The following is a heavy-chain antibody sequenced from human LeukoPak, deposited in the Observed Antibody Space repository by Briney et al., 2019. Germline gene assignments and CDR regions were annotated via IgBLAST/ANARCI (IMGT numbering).Heavy chain of an antibody. V-gene: IGHV1-18*01. CDR2: ISAYNGNT. D-gene: IGHD2-2*02. Sequence: ASVKVSCKASGYTFTSYGISWVRQAPGQGLEWMGWISAYNGNTNYAQKLQGRVTMTTDTFTSTAYMELRSLRSDDTAVYYCARDKGVVVVPAAIHPFDYWGQGTLVTVSS. CDR1: GYTFTSYG. J-gene: IGHJ4*02. CDR3: ARDKGVVVVPAAIHPFDY.